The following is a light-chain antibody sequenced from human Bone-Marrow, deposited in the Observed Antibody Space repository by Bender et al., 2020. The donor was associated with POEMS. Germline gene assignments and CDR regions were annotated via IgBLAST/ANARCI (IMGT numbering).Light chain of an antibody. J-gene: IGLJ1*01. CDR3: ATWDDSLNAFV. CDR2: SNN. CDR1: SSNIGHSS. V-gene: IGLV1-44*01. Sequence: QSVLTQPPSASGTPGQRVTISCSGSSSNIGHSSVHWYQQLPGTAPKLLIYSNNHRPSGVPDRFSGAKSGTSASLAISGLQSEDEADYYCATWDDSLNAFVFGTGTKVTVL.